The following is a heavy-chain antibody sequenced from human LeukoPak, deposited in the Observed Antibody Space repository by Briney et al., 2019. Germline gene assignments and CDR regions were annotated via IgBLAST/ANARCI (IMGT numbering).Heavy chain of an antibody. V-gene: IGHV1-58*02. J-gene: IGHJ4*02. D-gene: IGHD1-26*01. Sequence: SVKVSCKASGFTFTSSAMQWVRQAPGQRLEWIGWIVVGSGNTNYAQKFQERVTITRDMSTSTAYMELSSLRSEDTAVYYCAAVYSGSYAYFDYWGQGTLVTVSS. CDR3: AAVYSGSYAYFDY. CDR1: GFTFTSSA. CDR2: IVVGSGNT.